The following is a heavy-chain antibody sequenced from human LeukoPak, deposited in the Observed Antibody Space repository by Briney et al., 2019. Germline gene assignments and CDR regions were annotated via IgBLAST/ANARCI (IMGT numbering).Heavy chain of an antibody. V-gene: IGHV4-31*03. J-gene: IGHJ4*02. CDR2: IYYSGST. Sequence: SQTLSLTCTVSGGSISSGGYYWSWIRQHPGKGLEWIGYIYYSGSTNYNPSLKSRVTISVDTSKNQFSLKLSSVTAADTAVYYCARQKRSFLFDYWGQGTPVTVSS. CDR1: GGSISSGGYY. D-gene: IGHD2/OR15-2a*01. CDR3: ARQKRSFLFDY.